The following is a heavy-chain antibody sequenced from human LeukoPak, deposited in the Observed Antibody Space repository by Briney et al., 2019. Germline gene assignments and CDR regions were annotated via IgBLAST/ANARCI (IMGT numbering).Heavy chain of an antibody. CDR1: GFTFSSYA. V-gene: IGHV3-23*01. D-gene: IGHD2-21*02. CDR3: ATHYCGGDCYSGYYFDY. J-gene: IGHJ4*02. Sequence: GGSLRLSCAASGFTFSSYAMSWVRQAPGKGLEWVSAISGSGGSTYYADSVKGRFTISRDNSKNTLNLQMNSLRAEDTAVYYCATHYCGGDCYSGYYFDYWGQGTLVTVSS. CDR2: ISGSGGST.